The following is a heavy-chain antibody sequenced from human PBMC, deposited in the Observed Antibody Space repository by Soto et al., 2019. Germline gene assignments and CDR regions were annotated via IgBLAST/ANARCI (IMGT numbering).Heavy chain of an antibody. D-gene: IGHD6-19*01. J-gene: IGHJ4*02. V-gene: IGHV7-4-1*01. CDR1: GYTFTSYA. CDR3: ARDKGVAGAGTLFDY. CDR2: INTNTGNP. Sequence: QGQLVQSGSELKKPWASVTVACKASGYTFTSYAMNWVRQAPGQGREWMGWINTNTGNPTYAQGFTGRFVFSLDTSVSTAYLQICSLKAEGTAVYYCARDKGVAGAGTLFDYWGQGTLVTVSS.